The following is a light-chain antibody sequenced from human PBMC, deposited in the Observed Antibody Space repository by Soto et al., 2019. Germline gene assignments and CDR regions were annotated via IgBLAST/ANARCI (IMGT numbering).Light chain of an antibody. CDR1: IANIGAAYN. CDR3: QSYDSSLSGYV. J-gene: IGLJ1*01. V-gene: IGLV1-40*01. CDR2: GKN. Sequence: QSVMTQPPSVSGASGQRVTISCTGSIANIGAAYNVDWYQQLPGTAPKLLIYGKNNRPSGVPARFYGSKSGTSASLAIAGLQAEDEGDYYCQSYDSSLSGYVFGTGTTVT.